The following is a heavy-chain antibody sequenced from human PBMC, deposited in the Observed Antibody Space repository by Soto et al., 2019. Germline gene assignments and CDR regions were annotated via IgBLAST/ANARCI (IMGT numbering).Heavy chain of an antibody. CDR2: ISGDDGRGSAGDT. Sequence: PGGSLRLSCAASGFTFGAYAMNWVRQTPGKGLQWVSSISGDDGRGSAGDTHYTDSVRGRFTISRDDSKNTLFLQMKSLRPEDTAIYYCAKFSNAETYWGRGTLVTVSS. CDR1: GFTFGAYA. J-gene: IGHJ4*02. CDR3: AKFSNAETY. V-gene: IGHV3-23*01.